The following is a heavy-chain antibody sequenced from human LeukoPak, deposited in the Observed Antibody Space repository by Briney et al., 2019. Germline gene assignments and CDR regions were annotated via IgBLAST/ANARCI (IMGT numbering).Heavy chain of an antibody. J-gene: IGHJ6*02. CDR3: ARETGSGYGMDV. Sequence: GGSLRLSCAASGFTFSGSAMHWVRQAPGKGLVWVSRINSDGSSTSYADSVKGRFTISRDNAKNTLCLQMNSLRAEDTAVYYCARETGSGYGMDVWGQGTTVTVSS. D-gene: IGHD3-10*01. V-gene: IGHV3-74*01. CDR2: INSDGSST. CDR1: GFTFSGSA.